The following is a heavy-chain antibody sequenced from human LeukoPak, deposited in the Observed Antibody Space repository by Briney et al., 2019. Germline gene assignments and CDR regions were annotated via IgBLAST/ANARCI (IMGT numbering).Heavy chain of an antibody. Sequence: GGSLRLSCAASGFTFSNYAMHWVRQAPGKGLEYVSAISSNGGITYYANSVEGRFTISRDNSKNTLYLQMGSLRAEDMAVYYCARDQLLLSYYYGMDAWGQGTTVTVYS. D-gene: IGHD2-2*01. CDR3: ARDQLLLSYYYGMDA. V-gene: IGHV3-64*01. J-gene: IGHJ6*02. CDR2: ISSNGGIT. CDR1: GFTFSNYA.